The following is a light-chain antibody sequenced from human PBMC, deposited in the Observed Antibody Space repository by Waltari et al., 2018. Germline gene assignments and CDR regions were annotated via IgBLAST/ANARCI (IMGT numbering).Light chain of an antibody. J-gene: IGLJ3*02. CDR1: SDINVGTYR. CDR3: MIFYSSAWV. Sequence: QAVLTQPSSLSASPGASASLTCTLRSDINVGTYRILWYKQKAGSPPQFLLKYKSDSNQKRGSGAPSRVSGSKDASANAGVLLISGLQSADEGDYYCMIFYSSAWVFGGGTKLTVL. V-gene: IGLV5-45*02. CDR2: YKSDSNQ.